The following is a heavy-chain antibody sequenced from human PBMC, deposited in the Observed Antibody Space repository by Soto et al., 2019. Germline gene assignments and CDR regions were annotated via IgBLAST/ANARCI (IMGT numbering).Heavy chain of an antibody. V-gene: IGHV3-23*01. CDR2: VSGTGGSA. CDR1: VFTFISYA. CDR3: ARGSAYSDYDLEY. D-gene: IGHD4-17*01. J-gene: IGHJ4*02. Sequence: RWSLRLSCASSVFTFISYAMTWGRHAPGKGLEWVSGVSGTGGSAYYADSVKGRFTISRDKSTNTLYLHMNSLRAEDTAVYYCARGSAYSDYDLEYWGQGTLVTVSS.